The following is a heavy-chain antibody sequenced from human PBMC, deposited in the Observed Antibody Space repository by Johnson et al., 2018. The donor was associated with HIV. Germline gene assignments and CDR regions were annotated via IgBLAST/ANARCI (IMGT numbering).Heavy chain of an antibody. V-gene: IGHV3-30*03. CDR1: GFTYSRYW. CDR2: ISYDGSNK. D-gene: IGHD1-26*01. CDR3: ARRYSGSYGAFDI. Sequence: QVQLVESGGGVVQPGGSLRLSCPASGFTYSRYWMSWVRQAPGKGLEWVAVISYDGSNKYYADFVKGRFTISRDNSKNTLYLQMNSLRAEDTAVYYCARRYSGSYGAFDIWGQGTMVTVSS. J-gene: IGHJ3*02.